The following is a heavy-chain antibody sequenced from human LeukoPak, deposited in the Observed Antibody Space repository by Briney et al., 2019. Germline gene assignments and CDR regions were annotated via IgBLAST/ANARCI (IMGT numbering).Heavy chain of an antibody. V-gene: IGHV4-59*01. J-gene: IGHJ4*02. CDR2: IYYSGST. Sequence: SETLSLTCTVSGGSISSYYWRWIPQPPGKGLEWIGYIYYSGSTNYNPSLKRRVTISVDTSKNQFSLKLSSVTAADTAVYYCARPREEKLASPFDYWGQGTLVTVSS. CDR1: GGSISSYY. CDR3: ARPREEKLASPFDY.